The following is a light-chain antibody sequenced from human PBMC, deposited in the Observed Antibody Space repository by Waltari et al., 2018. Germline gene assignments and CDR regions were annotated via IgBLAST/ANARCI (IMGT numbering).Light chain of an antibody. Sequence: SYELTQPPSVSVSLGQMARITCSGEALPNKYAYWYQQKPGQFPVLVIYKDSERPSGIPERFSGSSSGTIVTLTISGVQAEDEADYYCLSADSSGTYPEVFGGGTKLTVL. V-gene: IGLV3-16*01. CDR3: LSADSSGTYPEV. CDR2: KDS. CDR1: ALPNKY. J-gene: IGLJ2*01.